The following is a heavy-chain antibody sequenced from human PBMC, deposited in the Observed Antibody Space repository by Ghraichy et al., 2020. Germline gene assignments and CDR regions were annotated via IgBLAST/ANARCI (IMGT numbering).Heavy chain of an antibody. Sequence: GGSLRLSCEASGFTFSDYYMSWIRQATGKGLQWIAYISVGGGTISYSDSVRGRFTISRDSAKNSVSLQMNGLGPDDTAGYYCARDRKIGAAQLFDLWGQGTPGTGSS. D-gene: IGHD2-2*01. J-gene: IGHJ5*02. CDR3: ARDRKIGAAQLFDL. CDR2: ISVGGGTI. V-gene: IGHV3-11*01. CDR1: GFTFSDYY.